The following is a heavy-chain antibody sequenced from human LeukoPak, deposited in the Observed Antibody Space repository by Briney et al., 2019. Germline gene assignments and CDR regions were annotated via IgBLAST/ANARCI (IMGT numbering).Heavy chain of an antibody. CDR2: ISSSWSTI. CDR3: ARDGGAAALSY. D-gene: IGHD6-13*01. Sequence: PGGSLRLSCAVSEFTFRDYCMGWIRQAPGKGLEWVSYISSSWSTIYYADSVKGRFTISRDNAKNSLYLQMNSLRAEDTAVYYCARDGGAAALSYWGQGTLVTVSS. J-gene: IGHJ4*02. CDR1: EFTFRDYC. V-gene: IGHV3-11*01.